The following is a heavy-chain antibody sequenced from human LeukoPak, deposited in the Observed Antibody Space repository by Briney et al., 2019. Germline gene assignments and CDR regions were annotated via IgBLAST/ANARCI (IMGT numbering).Heavy chain of an antibody. CDR3: VSSTVGWIGEFYFDY. D-gene: IGHD3-10*01. J-gene: IGHJ4*02. Sequence: ASVKVSCKASGYTFTSYDINWVRQATGQGLEWMGWMNPNSGNTGYAQKFQGRVTMTRNTSISTAYMELSSLRSEDTAVYYCVSSTVGWIGEFYFDYWGQGTLVTVSS. CDR2: MNPNSGNT. CDR1: GYTFTSYD. V-gene: IGHV1-8*01.